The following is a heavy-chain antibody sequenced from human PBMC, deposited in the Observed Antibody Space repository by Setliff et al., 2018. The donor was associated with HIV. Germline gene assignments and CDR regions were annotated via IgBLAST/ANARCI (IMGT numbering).Heavy chain of an antibody. V-gene: IGHV3-74*01. CDR3: VRSGFPWAFDI. D-gene: IGHD3-3*01. CDR1: GFTFSSYR. Sequence: GGSLRLTCAASGFTFSSYRMHWVRQTPGKGLVWVSRIKTAASVTSYADSVKGRFTISRDNAKNTLYLQMNSLTADYTAVYYCVRSGFPWAFDIWGLGTTVTVSS. J-gene: IGHJ3*02. CDR2: IKTAASVT.